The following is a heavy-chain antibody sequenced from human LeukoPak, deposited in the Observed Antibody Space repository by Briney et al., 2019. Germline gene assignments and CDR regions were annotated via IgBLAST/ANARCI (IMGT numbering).Heavy chain of an antibody. V-gene: IGHV3-7*01. CDR1: GLTFRSFW. CDR3: ARGRDGRFFDY. Sequence: GGSLRLSCAVSGLTFRSFWMSWVRQAPGKGLGWVANINQDGSEKYFVDSVKGRFTISRDNSKNSLHLQMNTLRAEDTALYYCARGRDGRFFDYWGQGTLVTVSS. D-gene: IGHD5-24*01. J-gene: IGHJ4*02. CDR2: INQDGSEK.